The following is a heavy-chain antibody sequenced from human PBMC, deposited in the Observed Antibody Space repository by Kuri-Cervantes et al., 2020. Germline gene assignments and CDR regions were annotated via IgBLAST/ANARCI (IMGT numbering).Heavy chain of an antibody. V-gene: IGHV1-18*01. CDR3: ARSPDCSGGSCYSDYYYYYYMDV. Sequence: ASVKVSCKASGYTFTSYGISWVRQAPGQGLEWMGWISAYNGNTNYAQKLQGRVTITADNSTSTAYMELSSLRSEDTAVYYCARSPDCSGGSCYSDYYYYYYMDVWGKGTTVTVSS. J-gene: IGHJ6*03. CDR1: GYTFTSYG. CDR2: ISAYNGNT. D-gene: IGHD2-15*01.